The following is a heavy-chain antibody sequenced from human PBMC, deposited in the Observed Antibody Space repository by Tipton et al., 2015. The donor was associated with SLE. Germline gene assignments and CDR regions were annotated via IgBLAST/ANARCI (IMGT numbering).Heavy chain of an antibody. CDR2: IYYREGT. J-gene: IGHJ6*03. V-gene: IGHV4-59*12. CDR1: GDSINSYY. Sequence: TLSLTCTVSGDSINSYYWSWIRQPPGEGLEWIGYIYYREGTNYSPSLKSRVTISLDASKNQFSLRLSSVTAADTAVYYCARGVAGYFYYCYLDVWGKGTTVTIPS. CDR3: ARGVAGYFYYCYLDV.